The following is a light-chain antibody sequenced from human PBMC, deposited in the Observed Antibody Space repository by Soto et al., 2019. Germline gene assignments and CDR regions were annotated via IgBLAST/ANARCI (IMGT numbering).Light chain of an antibody. V-gene: IGKV1-39*01. CDR3: QQTHTTFT. CDR2: AAS. CDR1: QSISTY. Sequence: DIQMTQSPSSLSASVGDRVTITCRASQSISTYLTWYQQKPGKVPKLLIYAASSLQSGVPSRFSGSGSGTDFTLTISSLQPEDFATYYCQQTHTTFTFGGGTTVEIK. J-gene: IGKJ4*01.